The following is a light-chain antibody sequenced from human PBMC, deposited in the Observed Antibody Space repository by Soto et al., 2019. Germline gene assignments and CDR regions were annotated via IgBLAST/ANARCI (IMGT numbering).Light chain of an antibody. CDR2: GVS. Sequence: EIVLTQSPGTPSLSPGDGATLSCRASQSVSSNYLAWYQQKPGQAPRLLMYGVSSRATDIPARFSGSGSGTEFTLTISSLQSEDFALYYCQQYNNWPLTFGGGTKVDIK. V-gene: IGKV3-15*01. J-gene: IGKJ4*01. CDR3: QQYNNWPLT. CDR1: QSVSSN.